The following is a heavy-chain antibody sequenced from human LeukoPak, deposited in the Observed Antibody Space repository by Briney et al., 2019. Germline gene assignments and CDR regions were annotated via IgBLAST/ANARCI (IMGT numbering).Heavy chain of an antibody. CDR2: ISAYNGNT. CDR3: ARDRFMTIFGVVPNWFDP. CDR1: GYTFTSYD. J-gene: IGHJ5*02. V-gene: IGHV1-18*01. D-gene: IGHD3-3*01. Sequence: ASVKVSCKASGYTFTSYDINWVRQAPGQGLEWMGWISAYNGNTNYAQKLQGRVTMTTDTSTSTAYMELRSLRSDDTAVYYCARDRFMTIFGVVPNWFDPWGQGTLVTVSS.